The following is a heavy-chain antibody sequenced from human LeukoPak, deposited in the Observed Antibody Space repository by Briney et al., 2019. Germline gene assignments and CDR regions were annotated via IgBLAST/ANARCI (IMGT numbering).Heavy chain of an antibody. J-gene: IGHJ3*02. Sequence: GGSLRLSCAASGFTFSTHSMNWVRQAPGKGLEWVAVISYDGSNKYYADSVKGRFTISRDNSKNTLYLQMNSLRAEDTAVYYCARDSLSITIFGVPAGSAFDIWGQGTMVTVSS. V-gene: IGHV3-30*03. CDR1: GFTFSTHS. CDR2: ISYDGSNK. D-gene: IGHD3-3*01. CDR3: ARDSLSITIFGVPAGSAFDI.